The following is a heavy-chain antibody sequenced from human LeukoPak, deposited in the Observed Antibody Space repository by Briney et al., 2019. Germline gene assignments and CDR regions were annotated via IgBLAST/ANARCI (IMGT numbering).Heavy chain of an antibody. J-gene: IGHJ4*02. CDR1: GGSISSYY. Sequence: SETLSLTCTVSGGSISSYYWSWIRQPPGKGLEWIGYIYYSGSTNYNPSLKSRVTTSVDTSKNQFSLKLSSVTAADTAVYYCARAQQNYDFWSGPIDYWGQGTLVTVSS. D-gene: IGHD3-3*01. CDR2: IYYSGST. V-gene: IGHV4-59*12. CDR3: ARAQQNYDFWSGPIDY.